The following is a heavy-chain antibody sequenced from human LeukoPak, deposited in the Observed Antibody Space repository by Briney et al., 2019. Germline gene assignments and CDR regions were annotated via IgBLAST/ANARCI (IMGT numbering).Heavy chain of an antibody. J-gene: IGHJ4*02. Sequence: SSETLSLTCTVSGYSISSGYYWGWIRQPPGKGLEWIGSIYHSGSTYYNPSLKSRVTISVDTSKNQFSLKLSSVTAADTAVYYCARDFEFGSAAGTPNWGQGTLVTVSS. V-gene: IGHV4-38-2*02. D-gene: IGHD6-13*01. CDR3: ARDFEFGSAAGTPN. CDR1: GYSISSGYY. CDR2: IYHSGST.